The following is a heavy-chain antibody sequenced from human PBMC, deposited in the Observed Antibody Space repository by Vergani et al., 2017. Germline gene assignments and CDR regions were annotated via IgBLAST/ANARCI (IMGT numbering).Heavy chain of an antibody. V-gene: IGHV1-3*01. CDR2: INAGNGNT. CDR1: GYTFTSYA. CDR3: ARGGYCSSTSCYDADY. D-gene: IGHD2-2*01. J-gene: IGHJ4*02. Sequence: QVQLVQSGAEVKKPGSSVKVSCKASGYTFTSYAMHWVRQAPGQRLEWRGWINAGNGNTKYSQKFQGRVTITRDTSASTAYMELSSLRSEDTAVYYCARGGYCSSTSCYDADYWGQGTLVTVSS.